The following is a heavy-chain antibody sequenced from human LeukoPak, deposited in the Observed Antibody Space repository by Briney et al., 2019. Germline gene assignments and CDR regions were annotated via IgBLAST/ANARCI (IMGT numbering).Heavy chain of an antibody. CDR3: AKDRRGYCSDGSCLGSFDF. V-gene: IGHV3-23*01. Sequence: PGGSLRLSCAASGFAFSSYAMTWVRQAPGKGLEWVSLISGSGAGTYYADSVKGRFTVSRDQSKKTLNLQMNSLRVEDAAVYYCAKDRRGYCSDGSCLGSFDFWGQGTLVTVSS. CDR1: GFAFSSYA. CDR2: ISGSGAGT. J-gene: IGHJ4*02. D-gene: IGHD2-15*01.